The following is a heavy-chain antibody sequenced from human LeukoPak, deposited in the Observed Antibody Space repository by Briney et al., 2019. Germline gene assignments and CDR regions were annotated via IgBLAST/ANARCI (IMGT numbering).Heavy chain of an antibody. CDR3: ARGLAYCTSTTCLLPLEY. D-gene: IGHD2-2*01. CDR2: IYSSGST. J-gene: IGHJ4*02. V-gene: IGHV3-53*01. CDR1: GFTVSTYY. Sequence: PGGSLTLSCAASGFTVSTYYMTWVRQAPGKGLECVSVIYSSGSTYYTASVKGRFTVSGDNSKNTLYLQMSSLRAEDTAMYYCARGLAYCTSTTCLLPLEYCGQGTLVTVSS.